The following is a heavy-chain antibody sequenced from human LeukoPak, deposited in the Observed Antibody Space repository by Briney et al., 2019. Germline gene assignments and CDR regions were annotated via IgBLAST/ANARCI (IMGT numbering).Heavy chain of an antibody. Sequence: SETLSLTCTVSGGSISSYYWSWIRQPPGKGLEWIGYIYYSGSTNYNPSLKSRVTISVDTSKNQFSLKLSSVTAADTAVYYCARGNRCSGGSCYTEWGQGTLVTVSS. D-gene: IGHD2-15*01. CDR3: ARGNRCSGGSCYTE. CDR2: IYYSGST. CDR1: GGSISSYY. J-gene: IGHJ4*02. V-gene: IGHV4-59*08.